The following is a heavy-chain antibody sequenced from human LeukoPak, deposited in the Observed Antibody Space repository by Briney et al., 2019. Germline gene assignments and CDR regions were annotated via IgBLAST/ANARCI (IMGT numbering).Heavy chain of an antibody. CDR2: ISYDGSNK. CDR3: AKEPERWLQLRFIY. D-gene: IGHD5-24*01. J-gene: IGHJ4*02. CDR1: GFTFSSYA. V-gene: IGHV3-30-3*01. Sequence: PGGSLRLSCAASGFTFSSYAMSWVRQAPGKGLEWVAVISYDGSNKYYADSVKGRFTISRDNSKNTLYLQMNSLRAEDTAVYYCAKEPERWLQLRFIYWGQGTLVTVSS.